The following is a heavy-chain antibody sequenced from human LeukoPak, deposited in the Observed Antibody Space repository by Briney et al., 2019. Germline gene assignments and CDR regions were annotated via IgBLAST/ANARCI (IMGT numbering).Heavy chain of an antibody. CDR2: INHSGGT. CDR3: ARVNKQWLVHVRWFDP. J-gene: IGHJ5*02. V-gene: IGHV4-34*01. D-gene: IGHD6-19*01. CDR1: GGSFSGYY. Sequence: SETLSLTCAVYGGSFSGYYWSWIRQPPGKGLEWIGEINHSGGTNYNPSLKSRVTISVDTSKNQFSLKLSSVTAADTAVYYCARVNKQWLVHVRWFDPWGQGTLVTVSS.